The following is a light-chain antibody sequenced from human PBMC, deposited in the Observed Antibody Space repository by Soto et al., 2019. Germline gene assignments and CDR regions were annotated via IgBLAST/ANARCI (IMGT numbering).Light chain of an antibody. CDR2: GAS. CDR3: QQYNLWPLT. J-gene: IGKJ4*01. Sequence: EIVMTQSPATLSLSPGERATLSCRASQSVSSSYLSWYQQKPGQAPMLLIYGASTRATGIPARFSGSGSGTEVTITINSLQSEDCEVYYGQQYNLWPLTFGGGTKVDIK. CDR1: QSVSSSY. V-gene: IGKV3D-7*01.